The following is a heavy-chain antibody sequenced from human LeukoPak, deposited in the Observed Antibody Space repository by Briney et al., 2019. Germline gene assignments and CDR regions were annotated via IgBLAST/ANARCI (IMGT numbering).Heavy chain of an antibody. CDR3: AKAKWGSSGYFDY. CDR1: GYTFTSYY. Sequence: ASVKVSCKASGYTFTSYYMHWVRQAPGQGLEWKGLINPSGTNTNYAQKFRGRVTMTRDTSTSTVYMDLSSLRAEDTAVYYCAKAKWGSSGYFDYWGQGTLVAVSS. V-gene: IGHV1-46*01. CDR2: INPSGTNT. J-gene: IGHJ4*02. D-gene: IGHD3-22*01.